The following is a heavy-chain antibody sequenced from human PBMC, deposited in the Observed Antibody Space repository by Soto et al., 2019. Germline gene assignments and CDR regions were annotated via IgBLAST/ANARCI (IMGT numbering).Heavy chain of an antibody. V-gene: IGHV3-23*01. CDR2: ISGSGGST. CDR3: AGRGSGSYYDY. D-gene: IGHD1-26*01. J-gene: IGHJ4*02. Sequence: EVQLLESGGGLVQTGGSLRLSCAASGFTFSSYAMRWVRQAPVKGLEWVSAISGSGGSTYYADSVKGRFTISRDNSKNTLYPHMNSLRAEDAAVYYCAGRGSGSYYDYWGQGTLVTVSS. CDR1: GFTFSSYA.